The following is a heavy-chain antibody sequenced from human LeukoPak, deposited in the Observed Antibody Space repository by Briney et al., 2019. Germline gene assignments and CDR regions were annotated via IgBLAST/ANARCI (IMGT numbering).Heavy chain of an antibody. CDR1: GYTFTSYY. D-gene: IGHD5-18*01. CDR3: ARWDTDGLDY. V-gene: IGHV1-2*04. CDR2: INPTSGGT. J-gene: IGHJ4*02. Sequence: ASVKVSCKVSGYTFTSYYMHWVRQAPGQGLEWMGWINPTSGGTKYAQKFHGWVTLTRDTSISTAYIELTGLKSDDTAVYYCARWDTDGLDYWGQGTLVTVSS.